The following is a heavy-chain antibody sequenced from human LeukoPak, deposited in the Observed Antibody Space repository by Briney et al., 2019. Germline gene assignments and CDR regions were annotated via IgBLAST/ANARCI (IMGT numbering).Heavy chain of an antibody. D-gene: IGHD6-19*01. J-gene: IGHJ4*02. CDR3: AKAAHSSGWYHFDY. Sequence: PGGSLRLSCAASGFTFSSYGMHWVRQAPGKGLEWVAVISYDGSSKYYADSVKGRFTISRDNSKNTLYLHMNSLRAEDTAVYYCAKAAHSSGWYHFDYWGQGTLVTVSS. CDR2: ISYDGSSK. CDR1: GFTFSSYG. V-gene: IGHV3-30*18.